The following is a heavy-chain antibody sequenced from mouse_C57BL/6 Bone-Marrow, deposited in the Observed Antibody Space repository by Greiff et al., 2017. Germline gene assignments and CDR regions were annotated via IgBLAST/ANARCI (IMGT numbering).Heavy chain of an antibody. D-gene: IGHD2-2*01. Sequence: EVQGVESGGDLVKPGGSLKLSCAASGFTFSSYGMSWVRQTPDKRLEWVATISSGGSYTYYPDSVKGRFTISRDNAKNTLYLQKSCLQSEDTAMYYCARHGGYPFYAMDYWGQGTSGTVSS. CDR2: ISSGGSYT. J-gene: IGHJ4*01. V-gene: IGHV5-6*01. CDR3: ARHGGYPFYAMDY. CDR1: GFTFSSYG.